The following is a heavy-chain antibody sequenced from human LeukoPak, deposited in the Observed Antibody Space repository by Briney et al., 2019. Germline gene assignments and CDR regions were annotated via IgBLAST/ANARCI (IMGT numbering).Heavy chain of an antibody. J-gene: IGHJ2*01. Sequence: NTGGPLRLSCAASGFTFSSYTMNWVRQVPGKGLEWVSSISSTGSFIYYGDSVKGRFTISRDNAKNSLYLQMNSLRAEDTAVYYCARALYSSNSRDWYFDLWGRGTLVTVSS. CDR3: ARALYSSNSRDWYFDL. V-gene: IGHV3-21*01. CDR2: ISSTGSFI. CDR1: GFTFSSYT. D-gene: IGHD6-13*01.